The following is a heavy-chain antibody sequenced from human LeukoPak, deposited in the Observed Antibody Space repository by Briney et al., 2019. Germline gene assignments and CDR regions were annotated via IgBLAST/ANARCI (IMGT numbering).Heavy chain of an antibody. CDR3: AREGGYSYAFGI. CDR1: GFSLSTSGMR. CDR2: IDWDDDK. J-gene: IGHJ3*02. Sequence: ESGPALVKPTQTLTLTCTFSGFSLSTSGMRVSWIRQPPGKALEWLARIDWDDDKFYSTSLKTRLTISKDTSKNQVVLTMTNMDPVDTATYYCAREGGYSYAFGIWGQGTMVTVSS. D-gene: IGHD5-18*01. V-gene: IGHV2-70*04.